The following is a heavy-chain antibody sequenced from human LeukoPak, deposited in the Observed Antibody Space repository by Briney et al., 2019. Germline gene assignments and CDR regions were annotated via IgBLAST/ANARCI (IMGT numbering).Heavy chain of an antibody. CDR1: GFDISYNY. CDR3: AKDPPTYDSSGYGDY. J-gene: IGHJ4*02. Sequence: GGSLRLSCVASGFDISYNYVGWVRQAPGKGLEWVSVIHTGGTTHYADSVKGRFTVSKDTSNNTVFLQMNSLRAEDTAVYYCAKDPPTYDSSGYGDYWGQGTLVTVSS. D-gene: IGHD3-22*01. CDR2: IHTGGTT. V-gene: IGHV3-53*01.